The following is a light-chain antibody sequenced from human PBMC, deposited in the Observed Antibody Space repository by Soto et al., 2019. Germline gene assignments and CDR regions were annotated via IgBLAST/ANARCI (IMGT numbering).Light chain of an antibody. CDR3: HHYHTYSGT. CDR1: QSISRW. Sequence: DIQMTQSPSTLSASVGDRVTITCRSSQSISRWLAWYQQKPGKAPTLLIYDASSLDSGVPSTFSGSGSGTEFTLTLTSLQLDHFATYYCHHYHTYSGTYGQGTKVDIK. V-gene: IGKV1-5*01. CDR2: DAS. J-gene: IGKJ1*01.